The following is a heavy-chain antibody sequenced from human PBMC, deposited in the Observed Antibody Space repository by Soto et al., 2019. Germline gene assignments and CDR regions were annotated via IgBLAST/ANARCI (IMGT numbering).Heavy chain of an antibody. D-gene: IGHD6-19*01. CDR1: GFTFSSYA. CDR3: AKDPTSYSSGWNNWFDP. V-gene: IGHV3-23*01. CDR2: ISGSGGST. Sequence: PGGSLRLSCAASGFTFSSYAMIWVRQAPGKGLEWVSAISGSGGSTYYADSVKGRFTISRDNSKNTLYLQMNSLRAEDTAVYYCAKDPTSYSSGWNNWFDPWVQGTLVTVSS. J-gene: IGHJ5*02.